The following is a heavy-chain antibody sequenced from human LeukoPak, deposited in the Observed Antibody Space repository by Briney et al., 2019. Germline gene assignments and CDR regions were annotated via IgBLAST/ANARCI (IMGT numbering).Heavy chain of an antibody. CDR1: RFTFSSYD. J-gene: IGHJ3*02. D-gene: IGHD6-25*01. Sequence: PGGSLRLSCAASRFTFSSYDMHWVRQATGKGLEWVSAIGTAGDTYYPGSVKGRFTISRENAKNSLYLQMNSLRAGDTAVYYCARVLTARSGGYDAFDIWGQGTMVTVSS. CDR2: IGTAGDT. CDR3: ARVLTARSGGYDAFDI. V-gene: IGHV3-13*01.